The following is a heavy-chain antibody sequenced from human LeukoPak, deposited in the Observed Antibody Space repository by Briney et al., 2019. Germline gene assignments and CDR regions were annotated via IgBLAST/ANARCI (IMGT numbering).Heavy chain of an antibody. J-gene: IGHJ4*02. D-gene: IGHD6-13*01. CDR1: GGSISSYY. CDR3: ARHNLAAADDY. Sequence: PSQTLSLTCTVSGGSISSYYWSWIRQPPGKGLEWIGYIYYSGSTNYNPSLKSRVTISVDTSKNQFSLKLSSVTAADTAVYYCARHNLAAADDYWGQGTLVTVSS. V-gene: IGHV4-59*08. CDR2: IYYSGST.